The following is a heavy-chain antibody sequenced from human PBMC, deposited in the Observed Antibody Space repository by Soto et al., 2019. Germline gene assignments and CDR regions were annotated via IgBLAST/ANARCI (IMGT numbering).Heavy chain of an antibody. CDR2: ISYDGSNK. J-gene: IGHJ6*02. Sequence: GGSLRLSCAASGFTFNSYGMHWVRQAPGKGLEWVAVISYDGSNKYYADSVKGRFTISRDNSKNTLYLQMNSLRAEDTAVYYCANFFRSGWYYYYYGMDVWGQGTTVTVSS. V-gene: IGHV3-30*18. CDR3: ANFFRSGWYYYYYGMDV. D-gene: IGHD2-15*01. CDR1: GFTFNSYG.